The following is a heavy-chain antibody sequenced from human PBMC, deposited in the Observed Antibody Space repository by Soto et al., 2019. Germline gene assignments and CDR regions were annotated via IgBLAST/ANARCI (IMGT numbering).Heavy chain of an antibody. J-gene: IGHJ4*02. CDR2: ISGDGINK. CDR3: ARRLTPSVTAMGY. D-gene: IGHD2-21*02. V-gene: IGHV3-30-3*01. CDR1: GFTFSDYA. Sequence: QVQLVESGGGVVQPGRSLRLSCSASGFTFSDYAINWVRQAPGKGLEWVAIISGDGINKYIAASVKGRLIISRDNSKNTVLLQMSSLGPEDTAVYYCARRLTPSVTAMGYWGQGTLVTVSS.